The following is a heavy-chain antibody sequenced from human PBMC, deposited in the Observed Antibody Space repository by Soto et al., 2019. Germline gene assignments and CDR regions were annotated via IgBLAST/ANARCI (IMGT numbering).Heavy chain of an antibody. D-gene: IGHD2-21*02. CDR3: AKAPVTGPPGGYFDY. CDR1: GFTFSSYG. CDR2: ISYDGSNK. V-gene: IGHV3-30*18. J-gene: IGHJ4*02. Sequence: PXGSLGLSCAASGFTFSSYGKHWVRQAPGKGLEWVAVISYDGSNKYYADSVKGRFTISRDNSKNTLYLQMNSLRAEDTAVYYCAKAPVTGPPGGYFDYCGQGTLVTVSS.